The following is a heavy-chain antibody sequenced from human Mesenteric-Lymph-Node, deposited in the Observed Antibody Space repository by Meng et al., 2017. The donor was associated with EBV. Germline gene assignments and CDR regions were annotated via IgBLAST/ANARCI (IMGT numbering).Heavy chain of an antibody. J-gene: IGHJ4*02. CDR3: AGGDYVNQFNY. V-gene: IGHV4-30-2*01. CDR1: GGSGNIGGYS. CDR2: VNHSGLT. D-gene: IGHD4-17*01. Sequence: QLLESASGLVKPSPTLSLTCTVSGGSGNIGGYSWSWIRQPPEKGLEWIGYVNHSGLTYYNPSLETRVIISLERSKNQFSLKLTSVTAADTAVYYCAGGDYVNQFNYWGQGTLVTVSS.